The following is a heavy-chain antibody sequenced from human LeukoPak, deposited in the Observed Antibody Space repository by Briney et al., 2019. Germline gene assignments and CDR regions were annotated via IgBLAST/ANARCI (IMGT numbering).Heavy chain of an antibody. CDR2: ISAYNGNT. J-gene: IGHJ4*02. Sequence: ASVKVSCKASGYTCTSYGISWVRQAPGQGLEWMGWISAYNGNTNYAQKLQGRVTMTTDTSTSTAYMELRRLRSDDTAVYYCARGIVVVPAAKGPLVVVAATGLDYWGQGTLVTVSS. V-gene: IGHV1-18*01. CDR3: ARGIVVVPAAKGPLVVVAATGLDY. D-gene: IGHD2-2*01. CDR1: GYTCTSYG.